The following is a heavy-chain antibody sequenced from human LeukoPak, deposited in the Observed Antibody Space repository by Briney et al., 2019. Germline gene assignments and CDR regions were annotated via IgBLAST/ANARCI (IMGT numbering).Heavy chain of an antibody. Sequence: SQTLSLTCTVSGGSISSGGYYWSWIRQPPGKGMEWIGYIYHSGSNYYNPSLKSRVTISVDRSKNQFSLKLSSVTAADTAVYYCARGRFDLSPDIVVVPAAIRGFYFDYWGQGTLVTVSS. J-gene: IGHJ4*02. CDR3: ARGRFDLSPDIVVVPAAIRGFYFDY. CDR2: IYHSGSN. V-gene: IGHV4-30-2*01. CDR1: GGSISSGGYY. D-gene: IGHD2-2*02.